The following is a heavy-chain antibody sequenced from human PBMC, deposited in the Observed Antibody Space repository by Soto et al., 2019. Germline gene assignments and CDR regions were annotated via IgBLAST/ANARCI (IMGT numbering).Heavy chain of an antibody. V-gene: IGHV4-39*01. CDR1: GGSISSSSYY. CDR3: VGTGGVIEKEVAYYYYYGMDV. Sequence: QLQLQESGPGLVKPSETLSLTCTVSGGSISSSSYYWGWIRQPPGKGLEWIGSIYYSGSTYYNPSLKSRDTISVDTSKNQFSLKLSSVTAADTAVYYCVGTGGVIEKEVAYYYYYGMDVWGQGTTVTVSS. CDR2: IYYSGST. J-gene: IGHJ6*02. D-gene: IGHD3-16*02.